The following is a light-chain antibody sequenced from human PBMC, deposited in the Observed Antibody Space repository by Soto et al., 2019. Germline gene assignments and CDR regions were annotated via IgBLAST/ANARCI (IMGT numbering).Light chain of an antibody. CDR1: QSFSSSY. CDR2: GAS. Sequence: EIVLTQSPGTLSLSPGERATLSCSASQSFSSSYLAWYQQKPGQAPRLLIYGASSRPTGIPDRFSGSVSGTDFTLPISRLETDHFAVYYCQQYGSSTPITFGQGTRLEIK. J-gene: IGKJ5*01. CDR3: QQYGSSTPIT. V-gene: IGKV3-20*01.